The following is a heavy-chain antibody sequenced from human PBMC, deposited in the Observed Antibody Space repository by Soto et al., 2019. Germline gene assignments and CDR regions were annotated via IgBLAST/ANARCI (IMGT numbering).Heavy chain of an antibody. Sequence: SETLSLTCTVSGGSISSYYWSWIRQPPGKGLEWIGYIYYSGSTNYNPSLKSRVTISVDTSKNQFSLKLSSVTAADTAVYYCARRGYSGYDWDSSGWTQFDYWGQGTLVTVSS. D-gene: IGHD5-12*01. V-gene: IGHV4-59*08. CDR1: GGSISSYY. CDR3: ARRGYSGYDWDSSGWTQFDY. J-gene: IGHJ4*02. CDR2: IYYSGST.